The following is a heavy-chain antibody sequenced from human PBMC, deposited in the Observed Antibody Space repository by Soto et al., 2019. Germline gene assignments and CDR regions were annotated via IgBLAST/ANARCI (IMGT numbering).Heavy chain of an antibody. J-gene: IGHJ4*02. D-gene: IGHD3-22*01. Sequence: GGSLSLSCAASGFTFSSYSMNWVRQAPGKGLEWVSYISSSSNSIYYADSVKGRFTISRDNSKNTLYLQMNSLRAEDTAVYYCARETHSSGYYLHFFDYWGQGTLVTVSS. CDR1: GFTFSSYS. CDR3: ARETHSSGYYLHFFDY. CDR2: ISSSSNSI. V-gene: IGHV3-48*01.